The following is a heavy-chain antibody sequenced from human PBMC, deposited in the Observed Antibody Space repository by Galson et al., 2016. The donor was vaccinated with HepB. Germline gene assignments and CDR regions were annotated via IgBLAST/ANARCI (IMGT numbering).Heavy chain of an antibody. CDR3: ARGSEYPYDTTYYTY. Sequence: SLRLSCAASGFTFNSYAMSWVRQAPGKGLEWVSAVSGSGSHTYYADSVKGRFTISRDNSKSTLYLEMNSLSAEDTAVYFCARGSEYPYDTTYYTYWGLGTLVTVSS. V-gene: IGHV3-23*01. CDR2: VSGSGSHT. CDR1: GFTFNSYA. D-gene: IGHD2/OR15-2a*01. J-gene: IGHJ4*02.